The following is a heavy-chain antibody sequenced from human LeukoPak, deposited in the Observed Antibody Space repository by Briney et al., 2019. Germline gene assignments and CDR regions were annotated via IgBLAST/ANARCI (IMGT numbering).Heavy chain of an antibody. CDR1: GFTFSSYA. CDR3: ARDLDQGGSGSYVYGMDV. V-gene: IGHV3-30-3*01. D-gene: IGHD3-10*01. CDR2: ISYDGSNK. Sequence: GGSLRLSCAASGFTFSSYAMHWVRHAPGKGLEWVAVISYDGSNKYYADSVKGRFTISRDNSKNTLYLQMNSLRAEDTAVYYCARDLDQGGSGSYVYGMDVWGLGTTVTVSS. J-gene: IGHJ6*02.